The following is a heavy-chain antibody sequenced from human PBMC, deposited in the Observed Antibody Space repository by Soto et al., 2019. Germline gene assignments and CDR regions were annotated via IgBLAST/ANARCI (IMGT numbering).Heavy chain of an antibody. CDR1: GGTFSSYA. Sequence: ASVKVSFKASGGTFSSYAISWVRQAPGQGLEWMGGIIPIFGTANYAQKFQGRVTITADESTSTAYMELSSLRSEDTAVYYCARAQGDYDFWSGYYDPYYYYGMDVWGQGTTVTVSS. J-gene: IGHJ6*02. CDR2: IIPIFGTA. CDR3: ARAQGDYDFWSGYYDPYYYYGMDV. V-gene: IGHV1-69*13. D-gene: IGHD3-3*01.